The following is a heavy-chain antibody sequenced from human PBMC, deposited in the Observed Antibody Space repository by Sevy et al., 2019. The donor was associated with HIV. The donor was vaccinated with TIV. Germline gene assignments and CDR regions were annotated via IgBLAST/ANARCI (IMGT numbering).Heavy chain of an antibody. Sequence: GGPLRLSCAASGFAFYDYSMSWIRQAPGKGLEWVATLSFGCGKINYADSVKGRFIISRDNSKNSFYLQMDNLRVEDTALYYCAREGCTRPHDYWGQGTRVTVSS. CDR3: AREGCTRPHDY. V-gene: IGHV3-23*01. CDR1: GFAFYDYS. D-gene: IGHD2-8*01. J-gene: IGHJ4*02. CDR2: LSFGCGKI.